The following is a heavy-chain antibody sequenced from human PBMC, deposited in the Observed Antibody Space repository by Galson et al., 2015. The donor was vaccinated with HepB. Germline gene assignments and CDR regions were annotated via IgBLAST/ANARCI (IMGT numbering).Heavy chain of an antibody. D-gene: IGHD6-19*01. Sequence: SLRPSCAASGLTFSRSWMSWARQAPGNGLEWVANINQVGNDKYYVDSVEGRFTISRDNAKNSLYLQMNSLRAEDTAVYYCAREPTEQWLPLDFWGQGTLVIVSS. V-gene: IGHV3-7*01. CDR3: AREPTEQWLPLDF. CDR2: INQVGNDK. J-gene: IGHJ4*02. CDR1: GLTFSRSW.